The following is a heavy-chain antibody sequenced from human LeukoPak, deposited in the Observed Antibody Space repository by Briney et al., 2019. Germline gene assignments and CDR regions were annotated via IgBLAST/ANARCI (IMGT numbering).Heavy chain of an antibody. CDR2: IYYSGST. J-gene: IGHJ5*02. CDR3: ARGRDYYDSSGYYGRSYNWFDP. D-gene: IGHD3-22*01. V-gene: IGHV4-39*07. CDR1: GGSISSSSYY. Sequence: PSETLSLTCTVSGGSISSSSYYWGWIRQPPGKGLEWIGSIYYSGSTYYNPSLKSRVTISVDTSRNQFSLKLSSVTAADTAVYYCARGRDYYDSSGYYGRSYNWFDPWGQGTLVIVSS.